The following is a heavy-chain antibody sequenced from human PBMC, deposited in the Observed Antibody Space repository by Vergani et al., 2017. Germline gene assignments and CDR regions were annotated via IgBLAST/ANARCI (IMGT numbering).Heavy chain of an antibody. D-gene: IGHD3-22*01. Sequence: QVQLQESGPGLVKPSETLSLTCTVSGGSISSYYWSWIRQPPGKGLEWIGYIYYSGSTNYNPSLKSRVTISVDTSKNQFSLKLSSVTAADTAVYYCARNHYYHSNYYYYYYMDFWGKGTTVTVSS. CDR2: IYYSGST. V-gene: IGHV4-59*01. CDR1: GGSISSYY. J-gene: IGHJ6*03. CDR3: ARNHYYHSNYYYYYYMDF.